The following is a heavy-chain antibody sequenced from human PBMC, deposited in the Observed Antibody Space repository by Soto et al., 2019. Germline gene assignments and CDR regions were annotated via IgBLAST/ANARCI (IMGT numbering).Heavy chain of an antibody. CDR2: INHSGST. CDR1: GGSFSGYY. D-gene: IGHD6-6*01. CDR3: ARTSRFDS. J-gene: IGHJ4*02. Sequence: QVQLQQWGAGLLKPSETLSLTCAVYGGSFSGYYWSWIRQPPGKGLEWIGEINHSGSTNYNPSLKSRVTMSGDTSKNQFSLKLSSVTAADTAVYYCARTSRFDSWGQGTLVTVSS. V-gene: IGHV4-34*01.